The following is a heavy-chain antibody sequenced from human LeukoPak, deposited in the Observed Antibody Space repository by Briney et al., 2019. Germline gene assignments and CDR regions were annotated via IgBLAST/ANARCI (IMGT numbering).Heavy chain of an antibody. CDR3: ARALGYCSSTSCYGLGFDY. V-gene: IGHV1-18*01. CDR1: GYTFTSYG. D-gene: IGHD2-2*01. Sequence: GASVKVSCKASGYTFTSYGISWVRQAPGQGLEWMGWISAYNGNTNYAQKLQGRVTMTTDTSTSTAYMELRSLRSDDTAVYYCARALGYCSSTSCYGLGFDYWGQGTLVTVSS. J-gene: IGHJ4*02. CDR2: ISAYNGNT.